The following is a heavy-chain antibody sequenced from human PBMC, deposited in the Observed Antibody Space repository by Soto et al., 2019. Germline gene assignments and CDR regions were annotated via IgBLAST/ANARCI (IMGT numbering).Heavy chain of an antibody. D-gene: IGHD6-13*01. CDR3: AKGGVAAARGYFDH. V-gene: IGHV3-23*01. CDR2: ISGSGSVT. J-gene: IGHJ4*02. CDR1: GFIFRSYG. Sequence: GGSLRLSGAASGFIFRSYGLSWVRQAPGKGLEWGSDISGSGSVTNYADSVKGRFTISRDNSNNTLSLQMDSLRAEDTAVYYCAKGGVAAARGYFDHWGQGTRVTVSS.